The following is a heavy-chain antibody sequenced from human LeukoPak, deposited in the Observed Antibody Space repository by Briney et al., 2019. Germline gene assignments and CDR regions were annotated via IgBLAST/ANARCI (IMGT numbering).Heavy chain of an antibody. J-gene: IGHJ4*02. CDR3: ARDSGVLRGYFDY. V-gene: IGHV3-48*04. Sequence: PGGSLRLSCAASRFTFSNYPMNWVRQAPGKGLQWISYISSSSSPIYYADSVRGRFTISRDNAKNSLYLQMNSLRAEDTAVYYCARDSGVLRGYFDYWGQGTLVTVSS. CDR2: ISSSSSPI. CDR1: RFTFSNYP. D-gene: IGHD3-10*01.